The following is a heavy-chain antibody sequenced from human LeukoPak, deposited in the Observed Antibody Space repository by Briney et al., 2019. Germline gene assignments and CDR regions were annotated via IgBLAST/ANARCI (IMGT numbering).Heavy chain of an antibody. D-gene: IGHD5-12*01. CDR3: ARDLKSGYVDS. V-gene: IGHV3-33*01. CDR1: GFTFSNYG. J-gene: IGHJ4*02. CDR2: IYDDGSKE. Sequence: PGGSLRLSCAASGFTFSNYGMHWVRQAPGKGLEWVAVIYDDGSKEHFADSVKGRFTISRDNSKNTVVLQMNSLRGEDTAVYYCARDLKSGYVDSWGQGNLVTVSS.